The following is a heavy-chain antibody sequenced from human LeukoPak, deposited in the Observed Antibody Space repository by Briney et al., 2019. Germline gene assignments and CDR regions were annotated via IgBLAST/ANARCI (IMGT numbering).Heavy chain of an antibody. V-gene: IGHV1-69*05. CDR3: ARDPLRNYFDY. CDR1: GGTFSSYA. J-gene: IGHJ4*02. Sequence: SVKVSCKASGGTFSSYAISWVRQAPGQGLEWMGGIIPIFGTANYAQKFQGRVTMTRDMSTSTVYMELSSLRSEDTAVYYCARDPLRNYFDYWGQGTLVTVSS. CDR2: IIPIFGTA.